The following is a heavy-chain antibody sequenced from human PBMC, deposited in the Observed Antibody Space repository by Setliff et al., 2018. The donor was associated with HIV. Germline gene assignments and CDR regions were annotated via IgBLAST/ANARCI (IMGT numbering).Heavy chain of an antibody. CDR1: GFTFSDHY. CDR3: HCFMAG. V-gene: IGHV3-72*01. Sequence: QPGGSLRLSCAASGFTFSDHYMDWVRQAPGQGLEWVARTKNKAQSFTTEYAASVKGRFTISRDDSKNSLYLQMNSLRGEDTAVYYCHCFMAGWGKGTTVTVS. CDR2: TKNKAQSFTT. J-gene: IGHJ6*03.